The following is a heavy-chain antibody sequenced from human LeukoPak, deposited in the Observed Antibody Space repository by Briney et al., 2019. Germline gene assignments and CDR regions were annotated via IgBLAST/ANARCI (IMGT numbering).Heavy chain of an antibody. CDR1: GFTFSGYG. D-gene: IGHD3-22*01. V-gene: IGHV3-30*18. J-gene: IGHJ2*01. CDR3: AKHIVVGQWYFDL. CDR2: ISYDGSNT. Sequence: GRSLRLSCAASGFTFSGYGMHWVRQAPGKGLEWMAVISYDGSNTYYADSVEGRFTISRDNSKNTLFLQMNSLRADDTAVYSCAKHIVVGQWYFDLWGRGTLVTVSS.